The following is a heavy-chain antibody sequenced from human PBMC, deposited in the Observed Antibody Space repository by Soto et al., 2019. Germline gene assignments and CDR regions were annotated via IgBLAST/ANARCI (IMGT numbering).Heavy chain of an antibody. V-gene: IGHV4-59*01. J-gene: IGHJ6*03. Sequence: SETLSLTCTVSGGSISSYCWNWIRQPPGKGLEWIGYIYHSGTTNYNPSLKSRVTISVDTSKNQFSLKLSSVTAADTAVYYCARDMGEVVTIDYHYYYMDVWGKGTTVTVSS. CDR1: GGSISSYC. CDR3: ARDMGEVVTIDYHYYYMDV. CDR2: IYHSGTT. D-gene: IGHD5-12*01.